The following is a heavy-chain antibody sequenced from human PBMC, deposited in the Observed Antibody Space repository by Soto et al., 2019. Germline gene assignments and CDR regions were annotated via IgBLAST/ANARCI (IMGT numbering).Heavy chain of an antibody. CDR1: GGSFSGYY. CDR3: GRGRIAGAGKIQTWFAP. J-gene: IGHJ5*02. CDR2: INHSGST. V-gene: IGHV4-34*01. D-gene: IGHD6-19*01. Sequence: SETLSLTCAVYGGSFSGYYWSWIRQPPGKGLEWIGEINHSGSTNYNPSLKSRVTISVDTSKNQFSLKLSSVTAADTAVYYCGRGRIAGAGKIQTWFAPGGKGTLVTVSS.